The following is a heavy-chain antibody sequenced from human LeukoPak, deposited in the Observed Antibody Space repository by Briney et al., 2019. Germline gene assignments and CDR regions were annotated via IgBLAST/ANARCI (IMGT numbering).Heavy chain of an antibody. CDR1: GYTFTGYY. CDR2: INPNSGGT. D-gene: IGHD3-10*02. J-gene: IGHJ3*02. CDR3: ARDPRFGELHDAFDI. Sequence: ASVKVSCKASGYTFTGYYMHWVRQAPGQGLEWMGWINPNSGGTNYAQKFQGRVTMTRDTSISTAYMELSRLRSDDTAVYYCARDPRFGELHDAFDIWGQGTMVTVSS. V-gene: IGHV1-2*02.